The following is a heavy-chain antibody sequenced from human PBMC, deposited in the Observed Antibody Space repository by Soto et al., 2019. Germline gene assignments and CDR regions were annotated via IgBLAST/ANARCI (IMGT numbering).Heavy chain of an antibody. CDR3: ASITAALDAFDI. CDR1: GFTFSGYA. V-gene: IGHV3-30-3*01. J-gene: IGHJ3*02. CDR2: ISYDGSNK. Sequence: GGSLRLSCAASGFTFSGYAMHWVRQAPGKGLEWVAVISYDGSNKNYADSVKGRFTISRDNSKNTLYLQMNSLRAEDTAVFYCASITAALDAFDIWGQGTMVTVS. D-gene: IGHD2-2*01.